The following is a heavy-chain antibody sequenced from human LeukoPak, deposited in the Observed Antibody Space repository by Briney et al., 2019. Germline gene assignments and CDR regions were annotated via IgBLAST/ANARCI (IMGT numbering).Heavy chain of an antibody. CDR3: AKESSGYSYKYYFDY. V-gene: IGHV3-43*01. CDR1: GFTFDDYT. J-gene: IGHJ4*02. CDR2: ISWDGGST. Sequence: PGGSLRPSCAASGFTFDDYTMHWVRQAPGKGLEWVSLISWDGGSTYYADSVKGRFTISRDNSKNSLYLQMNSLRTEDTALYYCAKESSGYSYKYYFDYWGQGTLVTVSS. D-gene: IGHD3-22*01.